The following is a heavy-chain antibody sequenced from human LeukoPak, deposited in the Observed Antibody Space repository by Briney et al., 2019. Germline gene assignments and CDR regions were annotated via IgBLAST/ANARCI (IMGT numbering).Heavy chain of an antibody. Sequence: SETLSLTCTVSGGSISSYYWSWIRQPPGKGLEWIGYVYYSVSTNYNPSLKSRVTISVDTSKNHFSLELSSVTAADTAVYYCARGSQRITVFGVVTDYWGQGTLVTVSP. J-gene: IGHJ4*02. CDR3: ARGSQRITVFGVVTDY. D-gene: IGHD3-3*01. V-gene: IGHV4-59*01. CDR1: GGSISSYY. CDR2: VYYSVST.